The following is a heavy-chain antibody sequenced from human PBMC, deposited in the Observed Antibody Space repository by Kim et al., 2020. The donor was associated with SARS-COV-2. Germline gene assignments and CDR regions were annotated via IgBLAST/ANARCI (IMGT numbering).Heavy chain of an antibody. J-gene: IGHJ6*02. Sequence: SETLSLTCTVSGGSISSSSYYWGWIRQPPGKGLEWIGSIYYSGSTYYNPSLKSRVAISVDTSKNQFSLKLSSVTAADTAVYYCARIGSPYYYYGMDVWG. D-gene: IGHD6-13*01. CDR1: GGSISSSSYY. V-gene: IGHV4-39*07. CDR3: ARIGSPYYYYGMDV. CDR2: IYYSGST.